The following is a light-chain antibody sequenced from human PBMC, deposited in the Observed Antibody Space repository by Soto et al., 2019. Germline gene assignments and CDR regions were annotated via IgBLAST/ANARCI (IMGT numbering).Light chain of an antibody. J-gene: IGLJ3*02. CDR2: VNN. Sequence: QSVLTQPPSVSGAPGQRVTISCTGSSSNIGAGSDVHWYKQLPGTAPKLLIYVNNNRPSGIPDRVSGSKSGTSASLAITGLQAEDEADYYCQSYDYKWGAWVFGGGTKLTVL. CDR1: SSNIGAGSD. CDR3: QSYDYKWGAWV. V-gene: IGLV1-40*01.